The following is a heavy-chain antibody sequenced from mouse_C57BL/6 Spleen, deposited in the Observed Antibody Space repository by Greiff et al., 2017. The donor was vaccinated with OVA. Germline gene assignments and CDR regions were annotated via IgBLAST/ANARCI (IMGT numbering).Heavy chain of an antibody. D-gene: IGHD4-1*01. V-gene: IGHV5-17*01. CDR1: GFTFSDYG. Sequence: EVHLVESGGGLVKPGGSLKLSCAASGFTFSDYGMHWVRQAPEKGLEWVAYISSGSSTIYYADTVKGRFTISRDNAKNTLFLQMTSLRSEDTAMYYCARGRTGTEYFDYWGQGTTLTVSS. J-gene: IGHJ2*01. CDR2: ISSGSSTI. CDR3: ARGRTGTEYFDY.